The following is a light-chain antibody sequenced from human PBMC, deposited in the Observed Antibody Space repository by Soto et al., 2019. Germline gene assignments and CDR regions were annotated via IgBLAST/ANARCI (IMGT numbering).Light chain of an antibody. J-gene: IGKJ4*01. CDR2: WAS. V-gene: IGKV4-1*01. Sequence: DIVMTQSPESLAVSLGERATINCKSSQSVLYSSNNKNYLAWFQQKPGQPPKLLIYWASARESGVPDRFSGSGSGTDFTLTISSLQAEDVAVYYCQQYFNTPLTLGGGTKVEIK. CDR3: QQYFNTPLT. CDR1: QSVLYSSNNKNY.